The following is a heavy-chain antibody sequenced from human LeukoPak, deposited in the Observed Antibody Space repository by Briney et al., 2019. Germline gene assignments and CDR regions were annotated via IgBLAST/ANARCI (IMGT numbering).Heavy chain of an antibody. V-gene: IGHV1-8*03. Sequence: ASVKVSCKASGYTFTSYDINWVRLATGQGLEWMGWMNPNSGNTGYAQKFQGRVTINRNTSISTAYMELSSLRSEDTAVYYCARSSATYYYDSSGYVYYMDVWGKGTTVTVSS. D-gene: IGHD3-22*01. J-gene: IGHJ6*03. CDR1: GYTFTSYD. CDR3: ARSSATYYYDSSGYVYYMDV. CDR2: MNPNSGNT.